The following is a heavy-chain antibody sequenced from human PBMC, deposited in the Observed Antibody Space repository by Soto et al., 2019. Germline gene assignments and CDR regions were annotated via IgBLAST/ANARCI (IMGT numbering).Heavy chain of an antibody. CDR3: ARDGSYYDFWKPQNYDYYMDV. J-gene: IGHJ6*03. CDR1: GYTFTSFY. V-gene: IGHV1-46*03. CDR2: INPSGGST. D-gene: IGHD3-3*01. Sequence: ALVNVSCKSSGYTFTSFYMHCVRQARGQGLEWKGIINPSGGSTSYAQKFQGRVTMTRDTSTSTVYMELSSLRSEDTAVYYCARDGSYYDFWKPQNYDYYMDVWGKGTTVSGS.